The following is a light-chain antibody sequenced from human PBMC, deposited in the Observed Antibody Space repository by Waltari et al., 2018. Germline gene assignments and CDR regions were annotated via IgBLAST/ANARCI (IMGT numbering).Light chain of an antibody. CDR3: QQRLSWPPLT. CDR2: DAS. Sequence: EIVLTQSPATLSLSPGERATLSGRASRTVDIYLAWYQQKPGQTPRLLIYDASNRASRVPPRFSGSGSGRDFTLTISSLEPEDFAVYYCQQRLSWPPLTFGGGTKVEIK. J-gene: IGKJ4*01. V-gene: IGKV3-11*02. CDR1: RTVDIY.